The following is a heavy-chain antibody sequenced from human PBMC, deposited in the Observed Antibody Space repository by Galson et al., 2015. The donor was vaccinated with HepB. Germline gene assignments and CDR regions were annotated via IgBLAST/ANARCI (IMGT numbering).Heavy chain of an antibody. Sequence: SETLSLTCTVSGGSISSSSYFWGWIRQPPGKGLEWIGNIFYSGSTYYNPSLKSRVTISVDTSKNQFSLKLSSVTAADTAVYYCARLADWSGYGDPFDYWGQGTLVTVSS. CDR2: IFYSGST. D-gene: IGHD4-17*01. J-gene: IGHJ4*02. CDR3: ARLADWSGYGDPFDY. CDR1: GGSISSSSYF. V-gene: IGHV4-39*01.